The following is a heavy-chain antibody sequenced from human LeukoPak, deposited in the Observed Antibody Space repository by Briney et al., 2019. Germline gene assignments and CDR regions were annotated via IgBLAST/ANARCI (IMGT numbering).Heavy chain of an antibody. CDR3: ATLFVVVTPGFDY. CDR1: GYTFTGYY. V-gene: IGHV1-2*02. Sequence: ASVKVSCKASGYTFTGYYMHWVRQAPGQGLEWMGWINPNSGGTNYAQKFQGRVTMTRDTSISTAYMELSRLRSDDAAVYYCATLFVVVTPGFDYWGQGTLVTVSS. D-gene: IGHD2-21*02. CDR2: INPNSGGT. J-gene: IGHJ4*02.